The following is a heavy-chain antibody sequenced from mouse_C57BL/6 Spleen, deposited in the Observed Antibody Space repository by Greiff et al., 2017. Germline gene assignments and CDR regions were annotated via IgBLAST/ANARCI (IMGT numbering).Heavy chain of an antibody. Sequence: EVKVVESGGGLVKPGGSLKLSCAASGFTFSDYGMHWVRQAPEKGLEWVAYISSGSSTIYYADTVKGRFTIPRDNATHTLFLQITRQKAEDTAMYYCASYVGDYAMDYWGKGTSVTVSS. J-gene: IGHJ4*01. V-gene: IGHV5-17*01. CDR2: ISSGSSTI. D-gene: IGHD3-3*01. CDR1: GFTFSDYG. CDR3: ASYVGDYAMDY.